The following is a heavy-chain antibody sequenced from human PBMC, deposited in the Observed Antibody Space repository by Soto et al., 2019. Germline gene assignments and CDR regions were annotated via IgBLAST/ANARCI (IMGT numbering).Heavy chain of an antibody. J-gene: IGHJ5*02. V-gene: IGHV1-69*01. CDR3: ARASSGWYTEGWFDP. D-gene: IGHD6-19*01. CDR2: IIPIFGTA. CDR1: EGTFSSYA. Sequence: QVQLVQSGAEVKKPGSSVKVSCKASEGTFSSYAISWVRQAPGQGLEWMGGIIPIFGTANYAQKFQGRVTITADESTSTAYMELSSLRSEDTAVYYCARASSGWYTEGWFDPWGQGTLVTVSS.